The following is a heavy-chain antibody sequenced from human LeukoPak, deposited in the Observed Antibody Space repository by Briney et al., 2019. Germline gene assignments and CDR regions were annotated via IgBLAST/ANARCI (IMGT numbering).Heavy chain of an antibody. CDR2: IYSGGST. CDR1: GFTVSSNY. V-gene: IGHV3-66*02. J-gene: IGHJ3*02. Sequence: GGSLRLSCAASGFTVSSNYMSWVRQAPGKGLEWVSVIYSGGSTYYADSVKGRFTISRDNSKNTLYLQMNSLRAEDTAVYYCAREREHMICDAFDIWGQGTMVTVSS. D-gene: IGHD1/OR15-1a*01. CDR3: AREREHMICDAFDI.